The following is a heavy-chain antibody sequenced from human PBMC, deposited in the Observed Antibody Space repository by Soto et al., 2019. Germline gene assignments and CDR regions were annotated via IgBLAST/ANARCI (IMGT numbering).Heavy chain of an antibody. V-gene: IGHV3-21*01. CDR3: ARDLVVLYSGGPSHKDV. D-gene: IGHD1-26*01. CDR1: GFTFSSYS. J-gene: IGHJ6*02. Sequence: GGSLRLSCAASGFTFSSYSMNWVRQAPGKGLEWVSSISSSSSYIYYADSVKGRFTISRDNAKNSLYLQMNSLRAEDTAVYYCARDLVVLYSGGPSHKDVWGQGTTVTVSS. CDR2: ISSSSSYI.